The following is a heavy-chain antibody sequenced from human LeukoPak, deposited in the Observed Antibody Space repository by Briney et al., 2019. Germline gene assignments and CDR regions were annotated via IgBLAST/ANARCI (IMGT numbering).Heavy chain of an antibody. D-gene: IGHD3-16*02. CDR2: IKQDGSEK. Sequence: GGSLRLSCAASGFTFSSYWMSWVRQAPGKGLEWVANIKQDGSEKYYVDSVKGRFTISRDNAKNSLYLQTNSLRAEDTAVYYCARVPAGVIGMKDAFDIWGQGTMVTVSS. V-gene: IGHV3-7*01. CDR3: ARVPAGVIGMKDAFDI. CDR1: GFTFSSYW. J-gene: IGHJ3*02.